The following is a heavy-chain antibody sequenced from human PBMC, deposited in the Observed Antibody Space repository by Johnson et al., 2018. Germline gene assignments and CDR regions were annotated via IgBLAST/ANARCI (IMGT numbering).Heavy chain of an antibody. CDR1: GFTFSNYA. J-gene: IGHJ5*01. V-gene: IGHV3-23*04. CDR3: AKAGGDDPTWWFDS. CDR2: IRTSGIT. Sequence: VQLVESGGDLVQPGGSLRLSCAGSGFTFSNYAMTWVRQAPGKGLEWVSAIRTSGITNYADSVKGRFTISGKNSKNTLSLQMNSLRVEDTAVYYWAKAGGDDPTWWFDSWGQVTLVTVSS. D-gene: IGHD2-21*02.